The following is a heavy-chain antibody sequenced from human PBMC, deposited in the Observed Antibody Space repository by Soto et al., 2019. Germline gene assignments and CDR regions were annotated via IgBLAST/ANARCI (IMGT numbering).Heavy chain of an antibody. CDR2: INPNGGGT. Sequence: QVQVVQSGAEVKKPGASVKVSCKASGYTFTGYYLHWVRQAPGPGLEWLGWINPNGGGTNYAQDFQVRITMTRDASINTAYLEVTRLRSEDTAVYYCAGESIAARIPNDWGQGTLVTVSS. V-gene: IGHV1-2*02. CDR3: AGESIAARIPND. D-gene: IGHD6-6*01. CDR1: GYTFTGYY. J-gene: IGHJ4*02.